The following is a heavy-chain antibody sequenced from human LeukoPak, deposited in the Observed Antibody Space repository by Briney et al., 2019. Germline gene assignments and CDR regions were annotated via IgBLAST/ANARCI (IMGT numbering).Heavy chain of an antibody. V-gene: IGHV3-7*05. Sequence: GGSLRLSCAASGFTFTSFWMSWVRQAPGTGLQWLANISEDGSVEYYVDSVEGRFTISRDNAKNSVNLQMNSLRVDDTAVYYCARVGWHDGSDYWGPGTLVTVSS. CDR1: GFTFTSFW. CDR3: ARVGWHDGSDY. J-gene: IGHJ4*02. D-gene: IGHD3-10*01. CDR2: ISEDGSVE.